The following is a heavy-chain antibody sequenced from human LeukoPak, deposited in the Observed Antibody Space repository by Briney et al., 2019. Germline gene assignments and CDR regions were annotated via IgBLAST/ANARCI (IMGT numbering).Heavy chain of an antibody. CDR2: ISYDGSNK. CDR3: ARDREATALSHYYGMDV. V-gene: IGHV3-30-3*01. Sequence: PGGSLRLSCAASGFTFSNAWMNWVRQAPGKGLEWVAVISYDGSNKYYADSVKGRFTISRDNSQNTLYLQMNTLRAEDTAVYYCARDREATALSHYYGMDVWGQGTTVTVSS. D-gene: IGHD5-24*01. CDR1: GFTFSNAW. J-gene: IGHJ6*02.